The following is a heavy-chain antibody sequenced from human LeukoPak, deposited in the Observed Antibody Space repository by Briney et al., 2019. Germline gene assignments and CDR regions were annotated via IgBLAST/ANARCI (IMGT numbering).Heavy chain of an antibody. CDR3: GKVAGKFLTGTKWYHKNAFDI. D-gene: IGHD1-20*01. CDR1: GGSFSGYY. CDR2: INHSGST. J-gene: IGHJ3*02. V-gene: IGHV4-34*01. Sequence: SETLSLTCAVYGGSFSGYYWSWIRQPPGKGLEWIGEINHSGSTNYNPSLKSRVTISVDTSKNQFSLKLSSVTAADTAVYYCGKVAGKFLTGTKWYHKNAFDIRGQGKKVTVSS.